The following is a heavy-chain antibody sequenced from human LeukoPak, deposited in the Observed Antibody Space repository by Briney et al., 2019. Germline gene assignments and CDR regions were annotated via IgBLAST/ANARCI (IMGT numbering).Heavy chain of an antibody. CDR2: IIPIFDTA. CDR3: TRDGGRFLEWLSPQASYYGMDV. Sequence: ASVKVSCKASGGTFGSYAISWVRQAPGQGLEWMGGIIPIFDTANYAQKFQGRVTITADESTSTAYMELSSLRSEDTAVYYCTRDGGRFLEWLSPQASYYGMDVWGQGTTVTVSS. D-gene: IGHD3-3*01. J-gene: IGHJ6*02. V-gene: IGHV1-69*01. CDR1: GGTFGSYA.